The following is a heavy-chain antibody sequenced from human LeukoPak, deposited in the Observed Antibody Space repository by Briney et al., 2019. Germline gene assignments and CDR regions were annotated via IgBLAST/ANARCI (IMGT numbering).Heavy chain of an antibody. D-gene: IGHD3-16*01. CDR1: GFTFSSYA. J-gene: IGHJ3*02. Sequence: GGSLRLSCAASGFTFSSYAMEWVRQAPGKGLEWVSGLRVSGDTTHYADSVKGRFTISRDNSKNTLYLQMNSLRAEDTAVYYCAKDVGEHPRSDAFDIWGQGTMVTVSS. CDR3: AKDVGEHPRSDAFDI. V-gene: IGHV3-23*01. CDR2: LRVSGDTT.